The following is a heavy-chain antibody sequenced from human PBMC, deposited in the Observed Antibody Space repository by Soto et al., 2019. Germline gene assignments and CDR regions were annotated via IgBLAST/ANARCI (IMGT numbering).Heavy chain of an antibody. V-gene: IGHV4-34*01. CDR1: GGSFSGYY. J-gene: IGHJ4*02. D-gene: IGHD3-16*01. CDR2: INHSGRT. CDR3: ARTTAFVSGTYPPAHFDY. Sequence: PSETLSLTCAVYGGSFSGYYWSWIRQSPGKGLEWIGEINHSGRTNYTPSLKSRVTISVDTSKNQVSLKLSSVTAADTAVYYCARTTAFVSGTYPPAHFDYWGQGTRVTVSS.